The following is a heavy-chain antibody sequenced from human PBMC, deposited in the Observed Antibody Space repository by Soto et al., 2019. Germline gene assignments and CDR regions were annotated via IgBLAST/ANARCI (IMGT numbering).Heavy chain of an antibody. CDR2: IYPGDSET. J-gene: IGHJ4*02. D-gene: IGHD5-18*01. V-gene: IGHV5-51*01. CDR1: VYSFANYW. Sequence: ESLKISCKASVYSFANYWIGWVCQKPGKGLEWMGVIYPGDSETTYSPSFEGQVIISVDRSRGTAFLEWSSLKASDTAMYYCARPGAPTDTVVYDFWGQGTQVTVYS. CDR3: ARPGAPTDTVVYDF.